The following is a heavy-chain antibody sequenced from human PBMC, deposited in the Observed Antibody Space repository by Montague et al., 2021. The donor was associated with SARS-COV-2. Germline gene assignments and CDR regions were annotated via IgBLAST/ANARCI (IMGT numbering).Heavy chain of an antibody. D-gene: IGHD3-3*01. CDR1: GGSISSYY. CDR3: ARDRRFLEWPGLYYYYGMDV. Sequence: SETLSLTCTVSGGSISSYYWSWIRQPPGKGLEWIGYIYYSGSTNYNPSLKSRVTISVDTSKNQFSLKLSSVTAADTAVYYCARDRRFLEWPGLYYYYGMDVWGRGTTVTASS. CDR2: IYYSGST. J-gene: IGHJ6*02. V-gene: IGHV4-59*01.